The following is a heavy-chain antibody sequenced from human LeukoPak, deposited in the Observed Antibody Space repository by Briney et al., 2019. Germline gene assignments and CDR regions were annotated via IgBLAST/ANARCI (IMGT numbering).Heavy chain of an antibody. V-gene: IGHV3-7*01. CDR3: ARRSSGYYYDLDY. CDR1: GFTFSSYW. D-gene: IGHD3-22*01. CDR2: IKQDGSEK. J-gene: IGHJ4*02. Sequence: PGGSLRLSCAASGFTFSSYWMSWVRQAPGKGLEWVANIKQDGSEKYYVDSVKGRFTISRDNAKNSLYLQMNSLRAEDTAVYYCARRSSGYYYDLDYWGQGTLVTVSS.